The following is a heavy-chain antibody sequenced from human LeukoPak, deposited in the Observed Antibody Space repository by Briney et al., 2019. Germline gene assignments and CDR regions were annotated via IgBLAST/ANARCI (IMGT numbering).Heavy chain of an antibody. V-gene: IGHV3-30*18. CDR3: AKELAVAAMFDY. D-gene: IGHD6-19*01. CDR2: TSSDGTIH. J-gene: IGHJ4*02. Sequence: GGSLRLSCTASGFTFSSYGMHWVRQAPGKGLEWVAVTSSDGTIHYYSDSVKGRFTISRDNSKNTLYLQLNNVRAEDTAIYYCAKELAVAAMFDYWGQGTLVTVSS. CDR1: GFTFSSYG.